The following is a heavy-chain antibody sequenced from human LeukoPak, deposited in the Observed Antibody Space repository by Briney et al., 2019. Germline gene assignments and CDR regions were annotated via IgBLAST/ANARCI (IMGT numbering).Heavy chain of an antibody. V-gene: IGHV1-46*01. CDR2: INPSGGST. CDR3: ARTLTIFGVVTDAFDI. CDR1: GYTFTSYY. D-gene: IGHD3-3*01. Sequence: GASVKVSCKASGYTFTSYYMHWVRQAPGQGLEWMGIINPSGGSTSYAQKFQGRVTMTRDTSTSTVYMELSSLRSEDTAVYYCARTLTIFGVVTDAFDIWGQGTMVTVSS. J-gene: IGHJ3*02.